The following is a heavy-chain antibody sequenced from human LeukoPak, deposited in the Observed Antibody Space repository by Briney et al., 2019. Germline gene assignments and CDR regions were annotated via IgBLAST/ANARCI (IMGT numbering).Heavy chain of an antibody. CDR3: AKGGSLSVVTPAYGMDV. CDR2: ISYDGSNK. V-gene: IGHV3-30*18. Sequence: PGRSLRLSCAASGFTFSSYGMHWVRQAPGKGLEWVAVISYDGSNKYYADSVKGRFTISRDNSKNTLYLQMNSLRAEDTAVYYCAKGGSLSVVTPAYGMDVWGQGTTVIVSS. J-gene: IGHJ6*02. CDR1: GFTFSSYG. D-gene: IGHD4-23*01.